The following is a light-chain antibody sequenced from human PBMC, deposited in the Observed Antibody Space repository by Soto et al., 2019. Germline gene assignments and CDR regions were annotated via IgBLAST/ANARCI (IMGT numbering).Light chain of an antibody. CDR3: QQYNSYPWT. Sequence: DIQMTQSPSTLSASIEDRVTITCRASQSISTWLAWYQQKPGKAPKLLIYKASSLQTGVPSRFSGSGSGTEFTLTISSLQADDFATYYCQQYNSYPWTFSQGTKVEIK. J-gene: IGKJ1*01. CDR1: QSISTW. CDR2: KAS. V-gene: IGKV1-5*03.